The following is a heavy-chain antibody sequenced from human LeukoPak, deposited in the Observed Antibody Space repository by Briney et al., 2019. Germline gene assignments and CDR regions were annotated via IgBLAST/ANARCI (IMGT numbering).Heavy chain of an antibody. CDR3: TRARSRWNYFDY. V-gene: IGHV4-59*02. D-gene: IGHD6-19*01. CDR1: GGSVTSYY. Sequence: SETLSLTCTVSGGSVTSYYWSWIRQPPGKGLEWIGHIHSSGSTNYNPSLKSRVTISIDTSKNRFPPHLSSVTAADTAVYYCTRARSRWNYFDYWGQGSLVTVSS. CDR2: IHSSGST. J-gene: IGHJ4*02.